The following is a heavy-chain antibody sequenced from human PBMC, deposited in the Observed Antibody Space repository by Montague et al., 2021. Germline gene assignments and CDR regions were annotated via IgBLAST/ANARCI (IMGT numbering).Heavy chain of an antibody. V-gene: IGHV4-39*01. J-gene: IGHJ6*02. D-gene: IGHD4-23*01. Sequence: SETLSLTCTVSGGSISSSSYYWGWIRQPPGKELEWLGCIYYSRSTYYYPSLKSRITISVDTSKNQFSLKLISVTAADTAVYYGVVTPSLSYHGMDVWGQGTTVTVSS. CDR3: VVTPSLSYHGMDV. CDR2: IYYSRST. CDR1: GGSISSSSYY.